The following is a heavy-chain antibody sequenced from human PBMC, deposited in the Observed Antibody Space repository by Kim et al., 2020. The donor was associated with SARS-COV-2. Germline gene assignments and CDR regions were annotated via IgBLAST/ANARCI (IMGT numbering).Heavy chain of an antibody. V-gene: IGHV3-21*01. CDR1: GFTFSSYS. CDR3: ARDSVGAITMDYYYYYGMGV. J-gene: IGHJ6*02. CDR2: ISSSSSYI. Sequence: GGSLRLSCAASGFTFSSYSMNWVRQAPGKGLEWVSSISSSSSYIYYADSVKGRSTISRDNAKNSLYLQMNSLRAEATAVYYCARDSVGAITMDYYYYYGMGVWGQGTPVTVS. D-gene: IGHD1-26*01.